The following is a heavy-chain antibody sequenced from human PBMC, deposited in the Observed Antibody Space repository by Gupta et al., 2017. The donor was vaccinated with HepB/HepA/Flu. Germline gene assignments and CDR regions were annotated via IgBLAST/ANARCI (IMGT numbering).Heavy chain of an antibody. CDR1: GFTFSSYE. Sequence: EVQLVESGGGLVQPGGSLRLSCAASGFTFSSYEMNWVRQAPGKGLEWFSYSSSSGSTIYYADSVKGRFTISRDNAKNSLYLQMNSLRAEDTAIYYCARGRMTFDPWGQGTLVTVSS. V-gene: IGHV3-48*03. J-gene: IGHJ5*02. CDR3: ARGRMTFDP. CDR2: SSSSGSTI. D-gene: IGHD2-21*02.